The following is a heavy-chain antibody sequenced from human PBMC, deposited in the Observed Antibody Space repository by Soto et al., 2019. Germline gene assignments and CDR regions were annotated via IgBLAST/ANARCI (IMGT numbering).Heavy chain of an antibody. J-gene: IGHJ6*02. CDR3: AREVVLGGTNYYYYGLGV. D-gene: IGHD3-10*01. V-gene: IGHV3-23*01. CDR1: GFTLSSYA. Sequence: EVQLLESGGGVVQSGGSLRVSCEVSGFTLSSYAMSWVRQAPGKGLEWVSAISGSGSKTYYAASVKGRFTISRDNSENTVYLQLNSVRVEDTAVYYCAREVVLGGTNYYYYGLGVWGRETTVTVSS. CDR2: ISGSGSKT.